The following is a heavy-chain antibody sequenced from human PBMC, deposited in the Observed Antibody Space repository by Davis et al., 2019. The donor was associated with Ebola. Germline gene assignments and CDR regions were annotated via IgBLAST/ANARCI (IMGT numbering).Heavy chain of an antibody. CDR2: IDWDDDK. CDR3: ARSTTPTMYSGSYKEFDY. D-gene: IGHD1-26*01. CDR1: GFSLSTNGVG. V-gene: IGHV2-70*11. J-gene: IGHJ4*02. Sequence: SGPTLVKPTQTLTLTCTFSGFSLSTNGVGVGWIRQPPGKALEWLARIDWDDDKYYSTSLKTRLTIPKDTSKNQVVLTMTNMDPVDTATYYCARSTTPTMYSGSYKEFDYWGQGTLVTVSS.